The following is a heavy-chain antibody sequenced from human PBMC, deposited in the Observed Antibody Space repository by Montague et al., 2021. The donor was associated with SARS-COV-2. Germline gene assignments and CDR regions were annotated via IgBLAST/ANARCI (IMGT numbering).Heavy chain of an antibody. J-gene: IGHJ4*02. V-gene: IGHV3-23*01. D-gene: IGHD6-19*01. Sequence: SLRLSCAASGFTFSSYAMSWVRQAPGKGLEWVSAISGSGGSTYYADSVKGRFTISRDNAKSSLYLQMNSLRAEDTAVFYCARVVSNGWTFDYWGQGTLVTVSS. CDR3: ARVVSNGWTFDY. CDR1: GFTFSSYA. CDR2: ISGSGGST.